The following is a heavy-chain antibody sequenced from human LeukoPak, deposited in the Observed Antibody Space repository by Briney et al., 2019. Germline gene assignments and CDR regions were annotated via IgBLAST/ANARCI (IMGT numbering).Heavy chain of an antibody. CDR2: ISYDGSNK. J-gene: IGHJ6*03. CDR3: AKVGGGYSYGGYYYYMDV. D-gene: IGHD5-18*01. V-gene: IGHV3-30*04. CDR1: GFTFSTYA. Sequence: SGGSLRLSCAASGFTFSTYAMHWVRQAPGKGLEWVAVISYDGSNKYYADSVKGRFTISRDNSKNTLYLLMNSLRAEDTAVYYCAKVGGGYSYGGYYYYMDVWGKGTTVTVSS.